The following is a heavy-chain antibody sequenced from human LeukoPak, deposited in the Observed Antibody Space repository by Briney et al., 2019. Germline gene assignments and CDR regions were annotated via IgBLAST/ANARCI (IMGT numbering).Heavy chain of an antibody. CDR3: ARPGPDAFDI. Sequence: QPGGSLRLSCAASGFTFSSYGMHWVRQAPGKGLEWVAFIRYDGSNKYYADSVKGRFTISRDNSKNTLYLQMNSLRAEDTAVYYCARPGPDAFDIGAKGQWSPSLQ. CDR1: GFTFSSYG. V-gene: IGHV3-33*08. CDR2: IRYDGSNK. J-gene: IGHJ3*02.